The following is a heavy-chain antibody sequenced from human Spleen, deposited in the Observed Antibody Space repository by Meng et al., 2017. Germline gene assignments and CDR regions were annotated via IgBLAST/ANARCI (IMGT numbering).Heavy chain of an antibody. J-gene: IGHJ3*02. CDR2: IYWDDDK. D-gene: IGHD2-21*02. CDR1: GFSLRTTGLA. V-gene: IGHV2-5*02. CDR3: AHQRYVVVTGRGAFDI. Sequence: SGPTLVKPTQTLTLTCTFSGFSLRTTGLAVGWFRQPPGKALEWLALIYWDDDKRYSPSLKSRLTITKDMSKNQVVLTMTNMDSVDTATYYCAHQRYVVVTGRGAFDIWGQATMITVSS.